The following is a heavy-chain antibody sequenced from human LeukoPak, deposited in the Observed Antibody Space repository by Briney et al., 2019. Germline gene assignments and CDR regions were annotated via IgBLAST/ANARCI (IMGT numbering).Heavy chain of an antibody. D-gene: IGHD3-10*01. Sequence: PSETLSLTCTVSGGSISSSSYYWGWIRQPPGKGLEWIGYIYYSGSTNYNPSLKSRVTISVDTSKNQFSLKLSSVTAADTAVYYCAREGMKPGWFDPWGQGTLVTVSS. J-gene: IGHJ5*02. V-gene: IGHV4-61*01. CDR1: GGSISSSSYY. CDR2: IYYSGST. CDR3: AREGMKPGWFDP.